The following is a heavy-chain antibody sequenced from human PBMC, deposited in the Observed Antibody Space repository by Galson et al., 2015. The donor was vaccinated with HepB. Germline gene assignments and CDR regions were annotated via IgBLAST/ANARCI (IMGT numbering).Heavy chain of an antibody. D-gene: IGHD3-10*01. Sequence: SLRLSCAASGFTVSSNYMSWVRQAPGKGLEWVSVIYSGGSTYYADSVKGRFTISRHNSKNTLYLQMNSLRAEDTAEYYCATDRGFGEGPGGYWGQGTLVTVSS. V-gene: IGHV3-53*04. CDR1: GFTVSSNY. CDR2: IYSGGST. J-gene: IGHJ4*02. CDR3: ATDRGFGEGPGGY.